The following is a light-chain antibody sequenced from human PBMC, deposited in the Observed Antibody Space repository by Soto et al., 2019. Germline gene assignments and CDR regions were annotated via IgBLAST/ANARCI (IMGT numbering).Light chain of an antibody. Sequence: QSVLTQPASVSGSPGQSITISCTGTSSDIGTYNYVSWYQQHPGKAPKLIIYEVTNRPSGVSARFSGSKSGNAASLTISGLQAADEADYYCSSYTSTNSWVFGGGTKLTVL. V-gene: IGLV2-14*01. CDR2: EVT. CDR1: SSDIGTYNY. CDR3: SSYTSTNSWV. J-gene: IGLJ3*02.